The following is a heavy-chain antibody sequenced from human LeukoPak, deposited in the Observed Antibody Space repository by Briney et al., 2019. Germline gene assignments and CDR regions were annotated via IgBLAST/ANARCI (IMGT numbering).Heavy chain of an antibody. D-gene: IGHD3-3*01. J-gene: IGHJ4*02. Sequence: PSETLSLTCAVSGASIISTNWWSWVRQPPGKGLEWIGEIYHSGTADYNPSLKSRVFMSVDKSKNQFSMRLSSVTAADTAVYYCARGPVRFLEWVEGIDYWGQGTLVTVSS. CDR2: IYHSGTA. CDR1: GASIISTNW. CDR3: ARGPVRFLEWVEGIDY. V-gene: IGHV4-4*02.